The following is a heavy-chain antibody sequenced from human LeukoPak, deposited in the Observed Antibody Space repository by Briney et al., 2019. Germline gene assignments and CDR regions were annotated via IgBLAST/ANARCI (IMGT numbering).Heavy chain of an antibody. J-gene: IGHJ4*02. CDR3: ARDTADWFDY. CDR2: ISYDGSNK. Sequence: GGSLRLSCAASGFTFSSYAMHWVRQAPGKGLEWVAVISYDGSNKYYADSVKGRFTISRDNSKNTLYLQMNSLRAGDTAVYYCARDTADWFDYWGQGTLVTVSS. V-gene: IGHV3-30-3*01. D-gene: IGHD3/OR15-3a*01. CDR1: GFTFSSYA.